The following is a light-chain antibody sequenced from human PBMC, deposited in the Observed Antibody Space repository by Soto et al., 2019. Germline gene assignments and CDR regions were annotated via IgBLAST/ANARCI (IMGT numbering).Light chain of an antibody. CDR2: GAS. J-gene: IGKJ5*01. V-gene: IGKV3-15*01. Sequence: EIVMTQSPATLSVSPGERATLSCRASQSVSSNLAWYQQKPGQAPRLLIYGASTRATGIPARFSGSGSGTEFTLTISSLQSEDFAVYYCQQYKSWPPITFGQGTRLAIK. CDR3: QQYKSWPPIT. CDR1: QSVSSN.